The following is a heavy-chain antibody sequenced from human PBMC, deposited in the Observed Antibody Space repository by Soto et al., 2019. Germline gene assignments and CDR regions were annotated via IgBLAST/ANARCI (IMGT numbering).Heavy chain of an antibody. D-gene: IGHD3-9*01. V-gene: IGHV3-23*01. CDR2: ISGTASRT. CDR3: ATSFRYFDN. CDR1: GFTPTTTP. Sequence: GGSLRLSCAGSGFTPTTTPLSWVRQPPGKGLEWVTTISGTASRTYYVDSVKGRFFISRDNSKNTVTLQMNNLVLDDTAVYYCATSFRYFDNWGQGTRVTVSS. J-gene: IGHJ4*02.